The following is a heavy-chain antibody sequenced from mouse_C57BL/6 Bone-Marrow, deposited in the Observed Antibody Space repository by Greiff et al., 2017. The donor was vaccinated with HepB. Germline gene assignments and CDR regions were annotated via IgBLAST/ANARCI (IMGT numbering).Heavy chain of an antibody. Sequence: VQLQQSGTVLARPGASVKMSCKTSGYTFTSYWMHWVKQRPGQGLEWIGAIYPGNSDNSYNQKFKGKAKVTAVTSTSTAYMELSCLTHEDSAVYYCTRASCQAWFAYWGTGTLVTVSA. CDR1: GYTFTSYW. V-gene: IGHV1-5*01. J-gene: IGHJ3*01. CDR2: IYPGNSDN. D-gene: IGHD6-1*01. CDR3: TRASCQAWFAY.